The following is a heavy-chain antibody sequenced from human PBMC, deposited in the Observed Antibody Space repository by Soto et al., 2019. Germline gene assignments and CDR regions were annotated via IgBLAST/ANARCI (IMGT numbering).Heavy chain of an antibody. CDR3: ARRYGYAFEI. V-gene: IGHV4-59*01. D-gene: IGHD4-17*01. J-gene: IGHJ3*02. CDR2: IYYSGST. Sequence: QVQLQESGPGLVKPSETLSLTCTVSGSSISSYYWSWIRQPPGKGLEWIGYIYYSGSTNYNPSLTTRVTISVDTSKNQFSLKLSSVTAADTAVYYCARRYGYAFEIWGQGTMVTVSS. CDR1: GSSISSYY.